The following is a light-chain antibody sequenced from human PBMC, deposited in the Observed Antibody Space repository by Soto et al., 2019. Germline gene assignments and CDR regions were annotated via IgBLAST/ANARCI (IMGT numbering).Light chain of an antibody. J-gene: IGKJ4*01. CDR3: QKYNSAPLT. CDR1: QSIAPY. V-gene: IGKV1-27*01. CDR2: ATS. Sequence: DVQMTQSPSSLSAFVGDRVTITCRASQSIAPYLAWFQQKPGKVPKLLIYATSTLQSGVQSRFSGSGSGTDVTLTINRLQPEDVGTYYCQKYNSAPLTFGGGTKVEIK.